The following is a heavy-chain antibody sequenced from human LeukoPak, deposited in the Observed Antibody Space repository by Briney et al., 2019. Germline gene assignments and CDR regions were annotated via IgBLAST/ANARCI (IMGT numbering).Heavy chain of an antibody. J-gene: IGHJ6*03. CDR1: GGSISSSSYY. D-gene: IGHD6-13*01. V-gene: IGHV4-39*01. Sequence: SETLSLTCTVSGGSISSSSYYWGWIRQPPGKGLEWIGSIYYSGSTYYNPSLKSRVTISVDTSKNQFSLKLSSVTAADTAVYYCARRYSSSWYAPYYYYYMDVWGKGTTVTVSS. CDR3: ARRYSSSWYAPYYYYYMDV. CDR2: IYYSGST.